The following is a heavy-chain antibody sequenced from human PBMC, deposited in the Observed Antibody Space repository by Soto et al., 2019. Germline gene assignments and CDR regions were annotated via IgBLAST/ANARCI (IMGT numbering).Heavy chain of an antibody. J-gene: IGHJ5*02. CDR1: GYTFTGYY. CDR3: ARGDSSHLVVVQAAIFRWFDH. CDR2: INPSGGST. Sequence: ASVKVSCKASGYTFTGYYMHWVRQAPGQGLEWMGIINPSGGSTSYAQKFQGRVTMTRDTSTSTVYMELSSLRSEDTAVYYCARGDSSHLVVVQAAIFRWFDHWGQAILVTGSS. D-gene: IGHD2-2*02. V-gene: IGHV1-46*01.